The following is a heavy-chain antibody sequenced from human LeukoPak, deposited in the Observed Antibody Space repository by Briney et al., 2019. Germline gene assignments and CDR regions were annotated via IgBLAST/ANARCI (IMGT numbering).Heavy chain of an antibody. Sequence: GGSLRLSCAASGFTFSSYEMNWVRQAPGKGLEWVSYISSSGSTIHYADSVRGRFTISRDNAKNSVYLQMNSLRADDTAVYYCVRDSGGYDSGEGWFDPWGQGTLVTVSS. V-gene: IGHV3-48*03. CDR3: VRDSGGYDSGEGWFDP. CDR2: ISSSGSTI. J-gene: IGHJ5*02. CDR1: GFTFSSYE. D-gene: IGHD5-18*01.